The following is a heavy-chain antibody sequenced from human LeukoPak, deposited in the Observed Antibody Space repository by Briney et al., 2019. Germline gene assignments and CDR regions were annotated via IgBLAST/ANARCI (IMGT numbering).Heavy chain of an antibody. D-gene: IGHD3-10*01. CDR2: IYTSGST. J-gene: IGHJ5*02. Sequence: SETLSLTCTVSGGSISSGSYYWSWIRQPAGEGLEWIGRIYTSGSTNYNPSLKSRVTVSVDTSKNQFSLRLSSVTAADTAVYYCARVGDWFDPWGQGTLVTVSS. CDR1: GGSISSGSYY. CDR3: ARVGDWFDP. V-gene: IGHV4-61*02.